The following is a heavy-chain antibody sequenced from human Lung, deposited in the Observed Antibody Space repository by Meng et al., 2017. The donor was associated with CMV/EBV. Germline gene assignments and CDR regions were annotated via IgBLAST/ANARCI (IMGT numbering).Heavy chain of an antibody. V-gene: IGHV3-23*01. J-gene: IGHJ6*02. CDR1: GFTFSSYA. Sequence: GESLKISCAASGFTFSSYAMSWVRQAPGKGLEWVSAISGSGGSTYYADSVKGRFTISRDNSKNTLYLQMNSLRAEDTAVYYCAKDLGGVTDFWSGYLYYYYYYGMDVWGQGTTVTVSS. CDR2: ISGSGGST. D-gene: IGHD3-3*01. CDR3: AKDLGGVTDFWSGYLYYYYYYGMDV.